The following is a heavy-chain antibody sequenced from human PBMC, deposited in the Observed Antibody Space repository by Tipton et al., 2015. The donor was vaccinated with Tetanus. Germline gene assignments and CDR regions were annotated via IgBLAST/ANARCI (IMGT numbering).Heavy chain of an antibody. D-gene: IGHD6-13*01. CDR3: ARGFGSSFYYFDY. Sequence: LSLTCTVSGDSISIFYWTWIRQPPGKGLEWIGYVYGSGSTNYNPSLESRVTMSIDTSRNQFSLKLTSVTAADTAFYYCARGFGSSFYYFDYWGQGILVTVSS. V-gene: IGHV4-59*01. CDR1: GDSISIFY. CDR2: VYGSGST. J-gene: IGHJ4*02.